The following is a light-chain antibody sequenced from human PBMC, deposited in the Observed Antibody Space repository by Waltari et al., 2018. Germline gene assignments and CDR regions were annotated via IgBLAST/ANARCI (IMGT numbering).Light chain of an antibody. CDR3: QQYNAYPYT. Sequence: DTQMTQSHSNLSASAGDEATTTCRASQSITTYLAWYQQKPGKAPKLLIYRASTLENGLPSRFNGSGSGTEFTLTVSSLQPDDCATYYCQQYNAYPYTFGQGTKLEI. V-gene: IGKV1-5*03. J-gene: IGKJ2*01. CDR2: RAS. CDR1: QSITTY.